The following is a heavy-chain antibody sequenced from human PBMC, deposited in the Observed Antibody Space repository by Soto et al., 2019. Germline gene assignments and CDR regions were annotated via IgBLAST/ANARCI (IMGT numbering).Heavy chain of an antibody. J-gene: IGHJ6*02. D-gene: IGHD3-10*01. Sequence: QVQLQESGPGLVKPSQTLSLTCTVSGGSISSGGYYWSWIRQHPGKGLEWIGYIYYYGSTYYNPSLKSRVTISVDTAKNQFSLRLSSVTAADTAVYYCARVFGFGGMDVWGQGTTVTVSS. V-gene: IGHV4-31*03. CDR3: ARVFGFGGMDV. CDR1: GGSISSGGYY. CDR2: IYYYGST.